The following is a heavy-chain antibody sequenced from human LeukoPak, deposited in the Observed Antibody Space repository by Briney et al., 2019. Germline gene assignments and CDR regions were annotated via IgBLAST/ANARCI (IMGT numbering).Heavy chain of an antibody. V-gene: IGHV4-61*01. CDR1: GGSVSSGSHY. D-gene: IGHD6-19*01. J-gene: IGHJ5*02. CDR2: IYYRGTT. CDR3: ARSFYSSGWYTPLRWFDT. Sequence: SETLSLTCTVSGGSVSSGSHYWNWIRQSPGRGLEWIGHIYYRGTTNYTPSLKSRVTISVDTSMSQFSLRLSSVTAADTAVYFCARSFYSSGWYTPLRWFDTWGQGTPATVSS.